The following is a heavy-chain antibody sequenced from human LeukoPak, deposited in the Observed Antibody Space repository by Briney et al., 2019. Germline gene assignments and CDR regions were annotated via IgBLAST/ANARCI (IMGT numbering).Heavy chain of an antibody. V-gene: IGHV4-34*01. Sequence: PSETLSLTCAVYGGSFSGYYWSWIRQPPGKGLEWIGEINHSGSTNYNPSLKSRVTISVDTSKNQFSLKLSSVTAADTAVYYCARSPTSYYDSSGYYYGNWFDPWGQGTLVTVSS. CDR2: INHSGST. J-gene: IGHJ5*02. D-gene: IGHD3-22*01. CDR1: GGSFSGYY. CDR3: ARSPTSYYDSSGYYYGNWFDP.